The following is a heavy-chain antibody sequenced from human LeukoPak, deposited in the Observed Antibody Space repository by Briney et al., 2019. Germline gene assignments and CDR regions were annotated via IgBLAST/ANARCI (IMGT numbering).Heavy chain of an antibody. CDR3: AKVLGYFDIP. V-gene: IGHV3-23*01. J-gene: IGHJ4*02. CDR1: GFTFSSYA. Sequence: GGSLRLSCAASGFTFSSYAMSWVRQAPGKGLEWVSAISGSGGSTYYADSVKGLFTISRDNSKNTLYLQMNSLRAGDTAVYYCAKVLGYFDIPWGQGTLVTVSS. CDR2: ISGSGGST. D-gene: IGHD3-9*01.